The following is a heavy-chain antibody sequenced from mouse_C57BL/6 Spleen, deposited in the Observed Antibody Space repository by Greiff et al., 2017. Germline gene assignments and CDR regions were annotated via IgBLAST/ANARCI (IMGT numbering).Heavy chain of an antibody. CDR1: GYSITSDY. CDR2: ISYSGST. J-gene: IGHJ4*01. Sequence: VQLKESGPGLAKPSQTLSLTCSVTGYSITSDYWNWFRKFPGNKLEYMGYISYSGSTYYNPSLKSRISITRDTSKNQYYLQLNSETTEDTATYYCARLRRAMDYWGQGTSVTVSS. CDR3: ARLRRAMDY. D-gene: IGHD2-12*01. V-gene: IGHV3-8*01.